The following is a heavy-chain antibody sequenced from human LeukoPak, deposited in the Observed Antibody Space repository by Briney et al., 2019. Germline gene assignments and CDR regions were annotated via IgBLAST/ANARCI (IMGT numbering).Heavy chain of an antibody. J-gene: IGHJ4*02. D-gene: IGHD4-23*01. CDR2: ISDSGSII. Sequence: QSGGSLRLSCAASGFSFSNCELTWMRQAPGKGLEWISYISDSGSIIYYADSVKGRFTISRDNAKSSLHLEMNSLRVEDTAVYYCAREVTPYYWGQGTLVTVSS. CDR3: AREVTPYY. V-gene: IGHV3-48*03. CDR1: GFSFSNCE.